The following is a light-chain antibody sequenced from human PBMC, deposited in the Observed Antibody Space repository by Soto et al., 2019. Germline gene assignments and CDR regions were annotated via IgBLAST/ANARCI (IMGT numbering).Light chain of an antibody. CDR3: QQYNSWPPIT. CDR1: QSVSSN. V-gene: IGKV3-15*01. J-gene: IGKJ5*01. CDR2: GAY. Sequence: TVMTQAPATLSVSPGERATLSCRASQSVSSNLAWYQQKPGQAPRLLLYGAYTRATGIPARFSGSGSGTEFTLTISSLQSEDFAVYYCQQYNSWPPITFGQGTRLEIK.